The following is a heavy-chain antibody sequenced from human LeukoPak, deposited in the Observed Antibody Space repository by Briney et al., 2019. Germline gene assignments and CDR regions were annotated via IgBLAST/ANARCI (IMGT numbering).Heavy chain of an antibody. V-gene: IGHV3-21*01. CDR3: ARRFVQGHFDY. D-gene: IGHD3-10*01. CDR2: ISSSSSYI. J-gene: IGHJ4*02. Sequence: GGSLRLSCAASGFTFSSYSMNWVGHAPGKGLEWVSSISSSSSYIYYADSVKGRFTISRDNAKNSLYLQMNSLRAEDTAVYYCARRFVQGHFDYRGQGTLVTVSS. CDR1: GFTFSSYS.